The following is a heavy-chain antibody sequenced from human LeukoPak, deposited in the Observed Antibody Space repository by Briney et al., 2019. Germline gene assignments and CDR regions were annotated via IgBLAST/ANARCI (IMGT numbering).Heavy chain of an antibody. Sequence: GASVKVSCKASGGTFSSYAISWVRQAPGQGLEWMGGIIPIFGTANYAQKFQGRVTITADESTSTAYMELSSLRSEDTAVYYCARIRDKRLQDIVVVPAATSEGAFDIWGQGTMVTVSS. CDR2: IIPIFGTA. J-gene: IGHJ3*02. CDR3: ARIRDKRLQDIVVVPAATSEGAFDI. D-gene: IGHD2-2*01. V-gene: IGHV1-69*13. CDR1: GGTFSSYA.